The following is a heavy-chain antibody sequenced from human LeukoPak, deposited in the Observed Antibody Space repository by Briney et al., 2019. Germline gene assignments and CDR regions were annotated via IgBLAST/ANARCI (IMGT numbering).Heavy chain of an antibody. J-gene: IGHJ5*02. CDR2: ISYDGSNK. CDR1: GFTFSSYA. D-gene: IGHD6-19*01. V-gene: IGHV3-30-3*01. CDR3: ARDLYSSGWFP. Sequence: PGGSLRLSCSASGFTFSSYAMHWVRQAPGKGLEWVAVISYDGSNKYYADSVKGRFTISRDSSKNTLYLQMNSLRAEDTAVYYCARDLYSSGWFPWGQGTLVTVSS.